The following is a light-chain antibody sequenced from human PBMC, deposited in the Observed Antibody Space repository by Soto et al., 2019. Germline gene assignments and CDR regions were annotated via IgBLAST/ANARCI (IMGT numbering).Light chain of an antibody. J-gene: IGLJ2*01. CDR1: SSDIGTYNY. V-gene: IGLV2-14*01. Sequence: QSALTQPASVSGSPGQSITISCTGTSSDIGTYNYVSWYQQHPGKAPKLIIYAVSTRPSGISDRFSGSKSGDTASLTISGLQVEDEADYYCNSYTSSSAHVIFGGGTKLTVL. CDR3: NSYTSSSAHVI. CDR2: AVS.